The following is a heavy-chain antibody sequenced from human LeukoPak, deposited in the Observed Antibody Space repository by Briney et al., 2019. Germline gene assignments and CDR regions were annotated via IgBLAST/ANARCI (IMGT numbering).Heavy chain of an antibody. J-gene: IGHJ4*02. CDR3: ARQTVGGRVGATIDY. CDR1: GDSISSSSHY. V-gene: IGHV4-39*01. CDR2: IYCRGST. Sequence: SETLSLTCTVSGDSISSSSHYWGWIRQPPGKGLEWIGSIYCRGSTYYNPSLKSRVTISVDTPKNQFSLKPSSVTAADTAVYYCARQTVGGRVGATIDYWGQGTLVTVSS. D-gene: IGHD1-26*01.